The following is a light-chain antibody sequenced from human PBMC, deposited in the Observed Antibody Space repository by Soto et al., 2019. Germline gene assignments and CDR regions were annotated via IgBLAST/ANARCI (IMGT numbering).Light chain of an antibody. J-gene: IGKJ4*01. CDR2: GVS. CDR3: QQYKNWLALT. Sequence: EIVMTQSPATLSVSPGERATLSCRASQRLSSNLAWYQQKPGQAPRLLIYGVSTRATGIPARFSGSGSGTEFTLTISNLQSEDSAVYYCQQYKNWLALTFGGGTKVEIK. CDR1: QRLSSN. V-gene: IGKV3-15*01.